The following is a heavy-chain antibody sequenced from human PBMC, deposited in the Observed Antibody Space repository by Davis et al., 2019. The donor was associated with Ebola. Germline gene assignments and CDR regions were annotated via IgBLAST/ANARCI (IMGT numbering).Heavy chain of an antibody. J-gene: IGHJ6*04. CDR1: GFNFNSYA. V-gene: IGHV3-23*01. CDR3: ARDTYYYYNTMDV. CDR2: ISGSAGRT. Sequence: GESLKISCAASGFNFNSYAMNWVRQAPGKGLEWVSGISGSAGRTDYADSLKGRFTISRDNSKNTQYLEMNSLRAEDTAVYYCARDTYYYYNTMDVWGKGTTVTVSS.